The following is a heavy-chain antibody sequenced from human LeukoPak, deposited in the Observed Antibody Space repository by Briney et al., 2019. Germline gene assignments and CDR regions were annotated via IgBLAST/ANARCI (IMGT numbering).Heavy chain of an antibody. CDR1: GYTFIDYG. J-gene: IGHJ4*02. CDR3: ARDRSNNDY. V-gene: IGHV1-18*01. Sequence: GASVKVSCKASGYTFIDYGISWVRQAPGQGLQWMGWINAYGGDTIYAQRFQGRVSMTRDISTRTVYMELRSLRFDDTAAYYCARDRSNNDYWGQGTLVTVSS. D-gene: IGHD6-13*01. CDR2: INAYGGDT.